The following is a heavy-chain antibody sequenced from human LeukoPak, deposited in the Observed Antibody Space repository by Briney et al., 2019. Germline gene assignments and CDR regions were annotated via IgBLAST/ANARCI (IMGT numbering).Heavy chain of an antibody. J-gene: IGHJ4*02. D-gene: IGHD1-26*01. CDR2: NIPIFGTA. V-gene: IGHV1-69*05. CDR1: GGTFSSYA. Sequence: ASVKVSCKASGGTFSSYAISWVRQAPGQGLEWMGGNIPIFGTANYAQKFQGRVTITTDESTSTAYMELSSLRSEDTAVYCCARDYIVGATMPLAYWGQGTLVTVSS. CDR3: ARDYIVGATMPLAY.